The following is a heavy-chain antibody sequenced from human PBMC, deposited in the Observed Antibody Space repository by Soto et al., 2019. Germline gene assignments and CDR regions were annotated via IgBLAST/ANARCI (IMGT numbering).Heavy chain of an antibody. CDR1: GFTFSSYS. CDR2: ISSSSSYI. Sequence: GESLKISCAASGFTFSSYSMNWVRQAPGEGLEWVSSISSSSSYIYYADSVKGRFTISRDNAKNSLYLQMNSLRAEDTAVYYCARDGEIQLWSPSYYYYGMDVWGQGTTVTVSS. V-gene: IGHV3-21*01. J-gene: IGHJ6*02. D-gene: IGHD5-18*01. CDR3: ARDGEIQLWSPSYYYYGMDV.